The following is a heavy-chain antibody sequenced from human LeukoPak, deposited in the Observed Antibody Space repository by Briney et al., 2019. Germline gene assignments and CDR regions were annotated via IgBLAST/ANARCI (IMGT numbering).Heavy chain of an antibody. CDR2: IWYDGSNK. D-gene: IGHD2-8*02. CDR1: GFSFSSYG. Sequence: GSLRLSCAASGFSFSSYGMHWVRQAPGKGLEWVAVIWYDGSNKYYTDSVKGRFSISRDNSKNTMYLQMDSLRAEDTALYYCAREWHCTGGTCHFNYFDYWGQGTLVTVSS. J-gene: IGHJ4*02. CDR3: AREWHCTGGTCHFNYFDY. V-gene: IGHV3-33*01.